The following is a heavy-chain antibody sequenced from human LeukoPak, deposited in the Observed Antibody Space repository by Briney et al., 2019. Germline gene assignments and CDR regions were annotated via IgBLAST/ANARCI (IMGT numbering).Heavy chain of an antibody. V-gene: IGHV5-51*01. D-gene: IGHD3-22*01. CDR1: GYSFTSYW. J-gene: IGHJ4*02. CDR2: IYPGDSDT. CDR3: ARHDVTSPYYYDSSGYYYDY. Sequence: GESLKISRKGSGYSFTSYWIGWVRQMPGKGLEWMGIIYPGDSDTRYSPSFQGQVTISADKSISTAYLQWSSLKASDTAMYYCARHDVTSPYYYDSSGYYYDYWGQGTLVTVSS.